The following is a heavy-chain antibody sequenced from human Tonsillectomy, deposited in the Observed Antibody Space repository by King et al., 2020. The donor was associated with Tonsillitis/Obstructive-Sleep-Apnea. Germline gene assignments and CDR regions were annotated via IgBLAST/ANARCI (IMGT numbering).Heavy chain of an antibody. Sequence: VQLVESGGGVVQPGRSLRLSCAASGFTFSNYAIHWVRQAPGKGLEWVAVISYDGSNKYYADSVKGRFTISRDNSKNKLYLQMNSLRAEDTAVYSCARELAVAGNSAFDIWGQGTLVTVSS. CDR1: GFTFSNYA. D-gene: IGHD6-19*01. J-gene: IGHJ3*02. CDR2: ISYDGSNK. V-gene: IGHV3-30*01. CDR3: ARELAVAGNSAFDI.